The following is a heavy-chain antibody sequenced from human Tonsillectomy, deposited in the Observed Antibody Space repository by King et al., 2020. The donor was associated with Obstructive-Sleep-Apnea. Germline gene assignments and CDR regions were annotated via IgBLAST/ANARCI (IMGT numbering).Heavy chain of an antibody. V-gene: IGHV3-23*04. CDR1: GLTFSSYA. J-gene: IGHJ4*02. CDR2: ISGSGGST. CDR3: AKDQARNDYVWGSYRPGFDY. Sequence: VQLVESGGGLVQPGGSLRLSCAASGLTFSSYAMSWVRQAPGKGLEWVSAISGSGGSTYYADSVKGRFTISRDNSKNTLYLQMNSLRAEDTAVYYCAKDQARNDYVWGSYRPGFDYWGQGTLVTVSS. D-gene: IGHD3-16*02.